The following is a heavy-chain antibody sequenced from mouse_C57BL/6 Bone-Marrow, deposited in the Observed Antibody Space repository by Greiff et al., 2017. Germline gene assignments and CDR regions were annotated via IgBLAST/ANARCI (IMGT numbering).Heavy chain of an antibody. Sequence: FQLRRSGAELARPGASVKRSCKASGYPFTSYGISGVKRRTGQGLEWIGEIYPRSGNTYYNEKFKGKATLTADKSSSTAYMELRSLTSEDSAVYFCARDGAGATRYFDVWGTGTTVTVSS. D-gene: IGHD3-1*01. V-gene: IGHV1-81*01. CDR1: GYPFTSYG. CDR3: ARDGAGATRYFDV. CDR2: IYPRSGNT. J-gene: IGHJ1*03.